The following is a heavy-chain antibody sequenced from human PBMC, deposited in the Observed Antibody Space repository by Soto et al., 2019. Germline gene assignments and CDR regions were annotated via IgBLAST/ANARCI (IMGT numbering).Heavy chain of an antibody. CDR2: IYYSGST. CDR3: ARVKFRTTNWFDP. J-gene: IGHJ5*02. Sequence: QVQLQESGPGLVKPSETLSLTCTVSGGSVSSGSYYWSWIRQPPGKGLEWIGYIYYSGSTNYNPSLKSRVTISVDTSKNQFSLKLSSVTSADTAVYYCARVKFRTTNWFDPWGQGTLVTVSS. CDR1: GGSVSSGSYY. D-gene: IGHD1-1*01. V-gene: IGHV4-61*01.